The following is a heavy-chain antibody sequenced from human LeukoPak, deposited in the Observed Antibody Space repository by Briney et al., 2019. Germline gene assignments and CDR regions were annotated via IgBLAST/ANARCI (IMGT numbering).Heavy chain of an antibody. D-gene: IGHD1-26*01. CDR2: IYPGDSDT. V-gene: IGHV5-51*01. J-gene: IGHJ4*02. CDR3: ARLGGVGALSQFDH. Sequence: GESLKISFKGSGXRFTNSWIGWVRQMPGEGLEWMGIIYPGDSDTRYSPSFQGQVIISADKSISTTYLQWSSLKASDTAMYYCARLGGVGALSQFDHWGQGTLVTVSS. CDR1: GXRFTNSW.